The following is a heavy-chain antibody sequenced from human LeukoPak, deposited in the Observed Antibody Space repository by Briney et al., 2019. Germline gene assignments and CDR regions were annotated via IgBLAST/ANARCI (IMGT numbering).Heavy chain of an antibody. CDR2: ISGSGGST. V-gene: IGHV3-23*01. D-gene: IGHD4-17*01. J-gene: IGHJ4*02. CDR3: AKDIGYGDYGGFDY. Sequence: GGSLRLSCAASGFSFSSYAMSWLRQAPGKGLEWVAAISGSGGSTYYAASVKGRFTISRDNSKNTLYLQMNSLRAEDTAVYYCAKDIGYGDYGGFDYWGQGPLVTVSS. CDR1: GFSFSSYA.